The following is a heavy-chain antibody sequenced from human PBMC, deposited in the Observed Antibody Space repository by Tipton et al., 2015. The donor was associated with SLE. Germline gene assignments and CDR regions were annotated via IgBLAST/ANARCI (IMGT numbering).Heavy chain of an antibody. CDR3: ARSSRAVVVAASYWYFDL. Sequence: SLRLSCAASGFTVSSNYMSWVRQAPGKGLEWVSVIYSGGSTYYADSVKGRFTISRDNSKNTLYLQMNSLRAEDTAVYYCARSSRAVVVAASYWYFDLWGRGSLVTVSS. J-gene: IGHJ2*01. CDR2: IYSGGST. D-gene: IGHD2-15*01. CDR1: GFTVSSNY. V-gene: IGHV3-53*01.